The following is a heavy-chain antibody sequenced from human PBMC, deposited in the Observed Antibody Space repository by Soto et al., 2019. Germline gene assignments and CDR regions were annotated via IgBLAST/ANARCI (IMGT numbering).Heavy chain of an antibody. CDR3: ATDDLEVGYKY. J-gene: IGHJ4*02. D-gene: IGHD1-1*01. Sequence: ASVKVSCKASGYTYTSYGISWVRQAPVPVLEWMRWVSAYNGNTIYAQRVQGRVTMTTGTSTITAYTELRSLRSDHTAVYYCATDDLEVGYKYWGQGTLVTVTS. CDR2: VSAYNGNT. V-gene: IGHV1-18*01. CDR1: GYTYTSYG.